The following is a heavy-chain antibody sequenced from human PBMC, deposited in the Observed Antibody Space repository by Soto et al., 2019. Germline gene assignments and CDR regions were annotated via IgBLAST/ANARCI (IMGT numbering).Heavy chain of an antibody. CDR2: IVVGSGNT. V-gene: IGHV1-58*02. CDR3: AALGGLERQGEGDAFDI. Sequence: GASVKPSCTDSGFTFTSTAMQWVRQAREQRLEWIGWIVVGSGNTNYAQKFQERVTITRDMSTSTAYMELSSLRSEDTAVYYCAALGGLERQGEGDAFDIWGQGTMAT. CDR1: GFTFTSTA. D-gene: IGHD1-1*01. J-gene: IGHJ3*02.